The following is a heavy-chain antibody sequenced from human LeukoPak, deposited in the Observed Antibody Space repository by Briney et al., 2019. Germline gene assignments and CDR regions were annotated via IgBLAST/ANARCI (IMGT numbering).Heavy chain of an antibody. CDR1: GGSISSSSYY. J-gene: IGHJ4*02. CDR3: AREKEYTTVVIGPAFDY. V-gene: IGHV4-39*07. Sequence: PSETLSLTCTVSGGSISSSSYYWGWIRQPPGKGLEWIGSIYYSGSTYYNPSLKSRVTISVDTSKNQFSLKLSSVTAADTAVYYCAREKEYTTVVIGPAFDYWGRGTLVTVSS. CDR2: IYYSGST. D-gene: IGHD4-23*01.